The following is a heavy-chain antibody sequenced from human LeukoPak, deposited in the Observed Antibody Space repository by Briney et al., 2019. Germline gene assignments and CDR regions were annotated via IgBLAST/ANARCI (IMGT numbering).Heavy chain of an antibody. CDR3: ARVVGFGDYPFDY. CDR1: GYTFSGHY. CDR2: TYPNSGGT. J-gene: IGHJ4*02. Sequence: ASVKVSCTASGYTFSGHYMHWVRQAPGQGLEWMGWTYPNSGGTNYAQKFQGRVTMTRDTSISTAYMELRRLKSDDTAMYYCARVVGFGDYPFDYWGQGTLVTVSS. D-gene: IGHD4-17*01. V-gene: IGHV1-2*02.